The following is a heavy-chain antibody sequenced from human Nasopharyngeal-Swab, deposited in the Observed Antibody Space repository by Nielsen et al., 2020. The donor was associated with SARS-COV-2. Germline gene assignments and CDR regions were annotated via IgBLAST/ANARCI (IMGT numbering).Heavy chain of an antibody. D-gene: IGHD3-22*01. J-gene: IGHJ4*02. CDR2: SRNEAHSFTT. CDR3: VRADISGYFDY. Sequence: GESLKISCAASGFTLSEHYMDWVRQAPGKGLEWVGRSRNEAHSFTTEYAASVKGRFTISRDDSENSLYLQMNSLKIEDMAVYYCVRADISGYFDYWGQGTLVTVSS. V-gene: IGHV3-72*01. CDR1: GFTLSEHY.